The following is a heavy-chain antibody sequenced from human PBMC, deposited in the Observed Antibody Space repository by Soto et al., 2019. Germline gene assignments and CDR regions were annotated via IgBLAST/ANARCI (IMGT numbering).Heavy chain of an antibody. Sequence: ASVKVSCKASGYIFSNYGISWVRQAPGQGLEWMGWISTYNANTYYAQKFQGRVTMTTDTSTSTAYMELRSLRSDDTAVFYCARERDGSSWSSAESLQYCGQRTLLTVSS. CDR1: GYIFSNYG. CDR3: ARERDGSSWSSAESLQY. CDR2: ISTYNANT. V-gene: IGHV1-18*01. D-gene: IGHD6-13*01. J-gene: IGHJ1*01.